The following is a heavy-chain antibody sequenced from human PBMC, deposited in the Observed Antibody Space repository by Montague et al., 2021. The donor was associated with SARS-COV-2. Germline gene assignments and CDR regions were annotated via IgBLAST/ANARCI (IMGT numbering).Heavy chain of an antibody. CDR3: ARMRIAAAGSPFDI. V-gene: IGHV2-70*11. J-gene: IGHJ3*02. CDR1: GFSLSTSGMC. D-gene: IGHD6-13*01. Sequence: PALVKPTQTLTLTCTFSGFSLSTSGMCVSWIRQPPGKTLGWLARIDWDDDKYYSTSLKTRLTISKDTSKNQVVLTMTNMDPVDTATYYCARMRIAAAGSPFDIWGQGTMVTVSS. CDR2: IDWDDDK.